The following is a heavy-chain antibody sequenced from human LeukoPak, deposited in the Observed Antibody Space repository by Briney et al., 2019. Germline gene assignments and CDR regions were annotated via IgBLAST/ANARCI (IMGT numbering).Heavy chain of an antibody. D-gene: IGHD3-3*01. Sequence: GASVKVSCKASGYTFTSYDINWVRQATGQGLEWMGWMNPNSGNTGYAQKFQGRVTMTTDTSTSTAYMELRSLRSDDTAVYYCARAGRGYYDFWSGYYRFGYWGQGTLVTVSS. CDR1: GYTFTSYD. V-gene: IGHV1-8*02. CDR3: ARAGRGYYDFWSGYYRFGY. CDR2: MNPNSGNT. J-gene: IGHJ4*02.